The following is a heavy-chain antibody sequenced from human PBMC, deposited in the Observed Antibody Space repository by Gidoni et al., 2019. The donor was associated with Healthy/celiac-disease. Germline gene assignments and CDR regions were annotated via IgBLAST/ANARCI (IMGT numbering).Heavy chain of an antibody. CDR2: IYHSGST. J-gene: IGHJ5*02. V-gene: IGHV4-30-2*01. CDR3: ARGGGGDCYLRCKNNWFDP. CDR1: GGSISSGGYS. Sequence: QLQLQESGSGLVKPSQTLSLTCAVSGGSISSGGYSWSWIRQPPGKGLEWIGYIYHSGSTYYNPSLKSRVTISVDRSKNQFSLKLSSVTAADTAVYYCARGGGGDCYLRCKNNWFDPWGQGTLVTVSS. D-gene: IGHD2-21*02.